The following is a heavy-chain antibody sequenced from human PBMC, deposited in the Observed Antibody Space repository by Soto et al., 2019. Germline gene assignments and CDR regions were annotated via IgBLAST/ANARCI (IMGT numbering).Heavy chain of an antibody. J-gene: IGHJ4*02. CDR1: GFNFKKFA. CDR3: AKADGEQWLLPHLDK. V-gene: IGHV3-23*01. CDR2: ISCCGGST. D-gene: IGHD6-19*01. Sequence: EVQLLESGGGVVQPGGSLRLSCVGSGFNFKKFAMSWVRQAPGEGLEWGSGISCCGGSTSYADSVKGRFSIARDDSTNTLSLQMNNLRVEDTAQYYCAKADGEQWLLPHLDKWGQGTLVTVS.